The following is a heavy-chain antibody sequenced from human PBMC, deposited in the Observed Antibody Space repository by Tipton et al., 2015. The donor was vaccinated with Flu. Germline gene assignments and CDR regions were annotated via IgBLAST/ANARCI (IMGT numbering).Heavy chain of an antibody. J-gene: IGHJ5*02. CDR1: GDSMRSDYF. V-gene: IGHV4-38-2*02. CDR2: IHYSGSP. CDR3: ARRGYSSYVSDPKKWFDP. D-gene: IGHD4-11*01. Sequence: TLSLTCTVSGDSMRSDYFWAWIRQAPGKGLEWIGNIHYSGSPHYNPSLNSRVTITVDTSKNQFSLRLTSMTAADTALYYCARRGYSSYVSDPKKWFDPWGQGTLVTVSS.